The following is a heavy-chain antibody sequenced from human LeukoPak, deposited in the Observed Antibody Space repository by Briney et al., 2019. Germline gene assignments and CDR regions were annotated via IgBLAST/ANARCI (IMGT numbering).Heavy chain of an antibody. V-gene: IGHV3-30*18. Sequence: PGGSLRLSCAASGFTFSSYGMHWVRQAPGKGLEWVAVISYDGSNKYYADSVKGRFTISRDNSKNTLYLQMNSLRAEDTAVYYCANAEFDYRYCSGGSCPSNLDYWGQGTLVTVSS. J-gene: IGHJ4*02. CDR1: GFTFSSYG. CDR3: ANAEFDYRYCSGGSCPSNLDY. D-gene: IGHD2-15*01. CDR2: ISYDGSNK.